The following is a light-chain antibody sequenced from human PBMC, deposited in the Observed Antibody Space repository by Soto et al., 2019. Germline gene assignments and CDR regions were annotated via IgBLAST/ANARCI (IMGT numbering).Light chain of an antibody. CDR2: EVS. CDR1: SSGVGGYNY. J-gene: IGLJ2*01. V-gene: IGLV2-14*01. CDR3: RSYTRRILL. Sequence: QSVLTQPASVSGSPGQSITISCTGTSSGVGGYNYVSWYQQHPGKAPKLMIYEVSKRPSGVSNRFSGSKSGNTASLTISGLQAEDESDYYCRSYTRRILLFGGGTELTVL.